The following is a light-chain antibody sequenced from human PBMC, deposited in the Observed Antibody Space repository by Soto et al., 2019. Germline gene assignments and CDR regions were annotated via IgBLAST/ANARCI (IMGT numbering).Light chain of an antibody. V-gene: IGKV3-20*01. CDR1: QSVSSSY. J-gene: IGKJ1*01. CDR3: QQYVSSSWT. CDR2: GAS. Sequence: EIVLTQSPGTLSLSPGERATLSCRASQSVSSSYLAWYQQKPGQAPRLLIYGASSRATDIPDRFSGSGSGTDFTLTISRLEPEDFAVYYCQQYVSSSWTFGQGTKVEIK.